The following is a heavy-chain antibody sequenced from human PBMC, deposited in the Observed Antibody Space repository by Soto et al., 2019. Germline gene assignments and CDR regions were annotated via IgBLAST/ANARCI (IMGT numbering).Heavy chain of an antibody. V-gene: IGHV3-23*01. CDR1: RFSISDYA. J-gene: IGHJ5*02. CDR2: ISASSTNT. Sequence: EVQLLESGGGLVQPGGSLRLSCTDSRFSISDYALSWVRQAPGKGLEWVSAISASSTNTYYADSVKGRFVISRDNSKNTLFLQMNSLRGEDTAVYCCAKHFAHLVSGWFDPWGQGTLVTVAS. D-gene: IGHD3-10*01. CDR3: AKHFAHLVSGWFDP.